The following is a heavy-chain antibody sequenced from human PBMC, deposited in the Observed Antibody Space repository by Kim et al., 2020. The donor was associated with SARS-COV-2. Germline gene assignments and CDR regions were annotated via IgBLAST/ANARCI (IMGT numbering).Heavy chain of an antibody. CDR3: ATTRRTMDCFDD. D-gene: IGHD2-8*01. V-gene: IGHV3-49*04. Sequence: GGSLRLSCAASGFTLHDHSMTWVRQAPGKGLEWVGSIRRSATSTSAAYSTSGQGTFTLASSETTLILQLHINSPKVDAVCVYSCATTRRTMDCFDD. J-gene: IGHJ4*01. CDR1: GFTLHDHS. CDR2: IRRSATSTSA.